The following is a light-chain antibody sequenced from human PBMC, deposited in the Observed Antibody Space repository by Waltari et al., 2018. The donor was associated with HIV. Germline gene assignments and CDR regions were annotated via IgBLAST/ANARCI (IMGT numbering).Light chain of an antibody. CDR1: ISNIGSNT. Sequence: QSVLTQPPSASGTPGQRVTISCSGSISNIGSNTVNWYQQLPGTAPKLLIYTTNQRPSGVPDRFSGSKSGASASLAISGLQSDDEADYYCAAWDDSLNGWVFGGGTKLTVL. CDR3: AAWDDSLNGWV. V-gene: IGLV1-44*01. CDR2: TTN. J-gene: IGLJ3*02.